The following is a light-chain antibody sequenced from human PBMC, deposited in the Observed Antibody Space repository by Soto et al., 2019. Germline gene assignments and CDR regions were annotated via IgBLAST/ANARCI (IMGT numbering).Light chain of an antibody. J-gene: IGKJ5*01. CDR2: DTS. V-gene: IGKV3-15*01. CDR1: QSIGRN. Sequence: EIVLTQSPGTLSLSPGERATLSCRASQSIGRNLVWCQQKPGQAPRLXXYDTSTRATGIPARFSGSGSGTEFTLTISSLQSEDFAVYYGQHYSNWPPITFGQGTRLEIK. CDR3: QHYSNWPPIT.